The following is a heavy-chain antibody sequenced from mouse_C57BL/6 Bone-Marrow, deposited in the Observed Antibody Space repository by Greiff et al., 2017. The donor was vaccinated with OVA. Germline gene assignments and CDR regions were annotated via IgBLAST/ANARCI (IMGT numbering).Heavy chain of an antibody. J-gene: IGHJ3*01. V-gene: IGHV1-81*01. CDR1: GYTFTSYG. CDR2: IYPRSGNT. Sequence: VQLQQSGPELVKPGASVKMSCKASGYTFTSYGISWVKQRTGQGLEWIGEIYPRSGNTYYNEKFKGKATLTADKSSSTAYMELRSLTSEDSAVYFCARGTYYPWFAYWGQGTLVTVSA. CDR3: ARGTYYPWFAY. D-gene: IGHD2-10*01.